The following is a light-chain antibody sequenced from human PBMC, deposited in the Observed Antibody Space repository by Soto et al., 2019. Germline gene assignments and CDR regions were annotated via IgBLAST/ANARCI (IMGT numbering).Light chain of an antibody. CDR3: ATWDGSLSAGV. V-gene: IGLV1-51*02. CDR1: SSNLGINF. Sequence: QSVLTQPPSVSAAPEQKVTISCSGGSSNLGINFVSWYQQFPGAVPKLLIYENNKRPSGIPDRFSGAKSGTSATLDITGLQTGDEADYCCATWDGSLSAGVFGGGTKLTVL. CDR2: ENN. J-gene: IGLJ1*01.